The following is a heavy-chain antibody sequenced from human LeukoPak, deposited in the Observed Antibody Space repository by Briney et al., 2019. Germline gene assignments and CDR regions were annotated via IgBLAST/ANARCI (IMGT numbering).Heavy chain of an antibody. CDR2: LNPKSGGT. CDR3: ARNDWNAPWFDP. Sequence: GASVKVSCKASGYTFTGYYIHWVRQAPGQGLEWMGWLNPKSGGTNYAQNFQGRVTMTRDTIINTAYMELSRLRSDDTAVYYCARNDWNAPWFDPWGQATLVTVSS. J-gene: IGHJ5*02. D-gene: IGHD1-1*01. CDR1: GYTFTGYY. V-gene: IGHV1-2*02.